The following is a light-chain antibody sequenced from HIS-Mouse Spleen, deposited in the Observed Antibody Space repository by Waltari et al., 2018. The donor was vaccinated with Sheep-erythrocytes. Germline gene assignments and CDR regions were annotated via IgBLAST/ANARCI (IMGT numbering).Light chain of an antibody. Sequence: QSALTQPASVSGSPGQSITIPCTGTRSDVGSYNLVSRYQQHPGKAPKLMIYEGSKRPSGVSNRFSGSKSGNTASLTISGLQAEDEADYYCCSYAGSSTPWVFGGGTKLTVL. CDR3: CSYAGSSTPWV. CDR2: EGS. CDR1: RSDVGSYNL. V-gene: IGLV2-23*01. J-gene: IGLJ3*02.